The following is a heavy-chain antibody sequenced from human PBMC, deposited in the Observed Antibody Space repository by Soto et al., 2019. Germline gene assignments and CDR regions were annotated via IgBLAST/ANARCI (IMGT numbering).Heavy chain of an antibody. CDR2: INPSGGST. CDR1: GYTFTSYY. CDR3: ARQIEGPREGLFCYGMDL. Sequence: AASVKVSCKASGYTFTSYYMHWVRQAPGQGLEWMGIINPSGGSTSYAQKFQGRVTMTRDTSTSTVYMELSSLRSEDTAVYYCARQIEGPREGLFCYGMDLWGQGTTVTVSS. V-gene: IGHV1-46*01. J-gene: IGHJ6*02. D-gene: IGHD2-21*01.